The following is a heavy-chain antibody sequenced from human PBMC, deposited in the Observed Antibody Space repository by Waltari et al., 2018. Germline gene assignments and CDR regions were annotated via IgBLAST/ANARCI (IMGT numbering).Heavy chain of an antibody. D-gene: IGHD6-13*01. J-gene: IGHJ5*02. Sequence: QVQLVQSGAEVKKPGASVKVSCKASGYTFTGYSMHWVRQAPGQGLEWMGWINPNSGGTNYAQKFQGRVTMTRDTSISTAYMELSRLRSDDTAVHYCARVYSSSWFCFDPWGQGTLVTVSS. V-gene: IGHV1-2*02. CDR1: GYTFTGYS. CDR3: ARVYSSSWFCFDP. CDR2: INPNSGGT.